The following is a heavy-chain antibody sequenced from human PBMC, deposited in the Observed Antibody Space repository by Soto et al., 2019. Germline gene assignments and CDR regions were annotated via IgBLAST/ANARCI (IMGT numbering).Heavy chain of an antibody. CDR3: AKAGDYGSGSYSSHFDY. CDR2: ISGSGGST. CDR1: GFTFSSYA. D-gene: IGHD3-10*01. Sequence: GGSLRLSCAASGFTFSSYAMSWVRQAPGKGLEWVSAISGSGGSTYYADSVKGRFTISRDNSKNTLYLQMNSLRAEDTAVYYCAKAGDYGSGSYSSHFDYWGQGTLVTVSS. J-gene: IGHJ4*02. V-gene: IGHV3-23*01.